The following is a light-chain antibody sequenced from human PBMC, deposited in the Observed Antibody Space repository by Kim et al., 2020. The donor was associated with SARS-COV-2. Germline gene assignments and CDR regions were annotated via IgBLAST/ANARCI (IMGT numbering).Light chain of an antibody. Sequence: SASGGDSVTITCRASQGFSNYLAWYQQKPGKVPKLLIYAASTLQSGVPSRFSCSGSGEDFTLTIPSLQPEDFATYYCQKYNCAPLTFGGGTKVDIK. CDR2: AAS. CDR1: QGFSNY. J-gene: IGKJ4*01. V-gene: IGKV1-27*01. CDR3: QKYNCAPLT.